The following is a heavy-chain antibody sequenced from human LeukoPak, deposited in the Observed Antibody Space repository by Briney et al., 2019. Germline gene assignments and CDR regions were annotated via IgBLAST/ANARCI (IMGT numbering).Heavy chain of an antibody. J-gene: IGHJ5*02. Sequence: PGGSLRLSCAASGFTFRSYGVSWVRQAPGKGLEWVANIKKDGTEKKYVDSVKGRFTISRDNAKNSLYLQMNSLRAEDTALYYCAREGGSGWYSGWFDPWGQGTLVTVSS. V-gene: IGHV3-7*01. CDR2: IKKDGTEK. D-gene: IGHD6-19*01. CDR1: GFTFRSYG. CDR3: AREGGSGWYSGWFDP.